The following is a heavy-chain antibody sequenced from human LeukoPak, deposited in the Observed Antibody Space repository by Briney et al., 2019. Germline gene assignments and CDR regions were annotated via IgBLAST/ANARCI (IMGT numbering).Heavy chain of an antibody. CDR1: GGSISHFY. CDR2: IYTRGDS. V-gene: IGHV4-4*07. CDR3: AGSVGGKIVPFDY. D-gene: IGHD4-23*01. Sequence: PSETLSLTCTVSGGSISHFYMSWIRQTSEKGLEWIGRIYTRGDSDYNPSLESRVTMSVDTSKNQFSLNLRSVTAADTAVYYCAGSVGGKIVPFDYWGQGILVTVSS. J-gene: IGHJ4*02.